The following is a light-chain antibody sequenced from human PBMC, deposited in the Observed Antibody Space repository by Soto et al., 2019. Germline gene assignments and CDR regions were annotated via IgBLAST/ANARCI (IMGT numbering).Light chain of an antibody. CDR1: QSVTNN. CDR2: GAS. J-gene: IGKJ1*01. V-gene: IGKV3-15*01. Sequence: ETVMTQSPATLSVSPGERATLSCRASQSVTNNLAWYQHKPGQATRLLIHGASTRATGVPARFSGSGSGTEFTLTITSLQSEDFAVYYCQQYSNWPRTFGQGTKVEIK. CDR3: QQYSNWPRT.